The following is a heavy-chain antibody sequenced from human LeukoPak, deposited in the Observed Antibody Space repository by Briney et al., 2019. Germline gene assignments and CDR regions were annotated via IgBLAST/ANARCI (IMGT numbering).Heavy chain of an antibody. Sequence: SETLSLTCTASGGSISSSSYYWGWIRQPPGKGLEWIGEIYHSGSTNYNPSLKGRVTISVDKSKNQFSLKLSSVTAADTAVYYCARSNLKYYYYYYGMDVWGQGTTVTVSS. CDR1: GGSISSSSYY. D-gene: IGHD2/OR15-2a*01. V-gene: IGHV4-39*07. J-gene: IGHJ6*02. CDR2: IYHSGST. CDR3: ARSNLKYYYYYYGMDV.